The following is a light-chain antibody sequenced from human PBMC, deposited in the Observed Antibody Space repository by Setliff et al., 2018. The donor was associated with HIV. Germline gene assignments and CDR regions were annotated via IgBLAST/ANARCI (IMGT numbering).Light chain of an antibody. CDR1: SSDVGYYES. J-gene: IGLJ3*02. CDR3: CSFVGSDSGM. V-gene: IGLV2-23*02. CDR2: DVT. Sequence: QSALTQPASVSGPPGQSITISCTGSSSDVGYYESVSWYQHHPGEVPKLIIYDVTKRPSGVSSRFSGSKSGNTASLTISGLHSEDEADYYCCSFVGSDSGMFGGGTKVTVL.